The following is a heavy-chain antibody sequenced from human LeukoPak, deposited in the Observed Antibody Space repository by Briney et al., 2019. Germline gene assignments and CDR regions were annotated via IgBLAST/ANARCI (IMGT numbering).Heavy chain of an antibody. V-gene: IGHV4-59*07. CDR3: ARASDFWSGYENNWFDP. CDR2: IYYSGST. D-gene: IGHD3-3*01. J-gene: IGHJ5*02. CDR1: GRSISSYY. Sequence: WDTLSLTCTLSGRSISSYYGSWLRPPPGEGLEWLGYIYYSGSTNYNPSLKSRLTISVDTSKNQFSLNLSSVTAADTAVYYCARASDFWSGYENNWFDPWGQGTLVTVSS.